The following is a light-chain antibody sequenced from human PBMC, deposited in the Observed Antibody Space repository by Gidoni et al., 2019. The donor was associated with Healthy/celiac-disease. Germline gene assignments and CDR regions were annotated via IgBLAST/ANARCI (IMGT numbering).Light chain of an antibody. CDR1: KLGDKY. J-gene: IGLJ2*01. CDR2: QDS. CDR3: QAWSSSTVV. Sequence: SYDLTQPLSVSVSPGQTASITCSGDKLGDKYACWYQQKPGQSPVLGIYQDSKRPSGIPERFSGSNSGNTATLTISGTQAMDEADYYCQAWSSSTVVFGVGTKLSVL. V-gene: IGLV3-1*01.